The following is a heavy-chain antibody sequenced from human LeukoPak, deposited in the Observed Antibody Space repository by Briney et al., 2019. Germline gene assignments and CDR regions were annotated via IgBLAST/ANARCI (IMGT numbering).Heavy chain of an antibody. V-gene: IGHV4-39*07. D-gene: IGHD2-2*01. CDR1: GGSISSGGYY. CDR3: ARAQEPERVVPAARFGDRKQGRDYYYGMDV. J-gene: IGHJ6*02. Sequence: SETLSLTCTVSGGSISSGGYYWSWIRQPPGKGLEWIGEINHSGSTNYNPSLKSRVTISVDTSKNQFSLKLSSVTAADTAVYYCARAQEPERVVPAARFGDRKQGRDYYYGMDVWGQGTTVTVSS. CDR2: INHSGST.